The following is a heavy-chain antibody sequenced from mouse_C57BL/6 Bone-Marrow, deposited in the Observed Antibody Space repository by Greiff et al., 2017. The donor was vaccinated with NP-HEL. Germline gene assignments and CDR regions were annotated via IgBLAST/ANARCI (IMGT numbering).Heavy chain of an antibody. V-gene: IGHV5-15*01. CDR2: ISNLAYSI. Sequence: VQLKESGGGLVQPGGSLKLSCAASGFTFSDYGMAWVRQAPRKGPEWVAFISNLAYSIYYADTVTGRFTISRENAKKPLYLDMGSLRSEDTAMYYCSSHDYDGRGFAYWGQGTLVTVSA. J-gene: IGHJ3*01. D-gene: IGHD2-4*01. CDR1: GFTFSDYG. CDR3: SSHDYDGRGFAY.